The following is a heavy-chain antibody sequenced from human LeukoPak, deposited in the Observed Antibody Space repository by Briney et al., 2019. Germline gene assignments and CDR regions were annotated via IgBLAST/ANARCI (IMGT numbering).Heavy chain of an antibody. Sequence: PGGSLRLSCDASGFSFADHGMNWVRQGPRKGLEWISDINWNGASTDYADSVKGRFTISRDNAKNSLYLQMTNLRADDTALYYCVGNKYGGIIDYMDVWGKGTPVTVCS. J-gene: IGHJ6*03. V-gene: IGHV3-20*04. CDR3: VGNKYGGIIDYMDV. CDR1: GFSFADHG. CDR2: INWNGAST. D-gene: IGHD3-10*01.